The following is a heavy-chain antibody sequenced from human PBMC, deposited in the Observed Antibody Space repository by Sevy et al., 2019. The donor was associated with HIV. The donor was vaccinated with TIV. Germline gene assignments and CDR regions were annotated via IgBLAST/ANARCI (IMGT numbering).Heavy chain of an antibody. CDR1: GFTFTNYW. V-gene: IGHV3-7*01. Sequence: GGSLRLSCAASGFTFTNYWMNWVRQAPGKGLEWVANIKQEGSDKHYVDSVEGRFTIPRDNAKGSVYLQMNSLRAEDTAVYYCARGWYYDYWGHGTLVTVSS. CDR2: IKQEGSDK. D-gene: IGHD2-15*01. J-gene: IGHJ4*01. CDR3: ARGWYYDY.